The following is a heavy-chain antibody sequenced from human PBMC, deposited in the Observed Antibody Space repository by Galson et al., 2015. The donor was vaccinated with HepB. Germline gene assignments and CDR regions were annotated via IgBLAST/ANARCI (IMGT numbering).Heavy chain of an antibody. J-gene: IGHJ4*02. V-gene: IGHV3-74*01. Sequence: SLRLSCAASGFTFSSYWMHWVRQAPGKGLVWVSRINSDGSSTSYADSVKGRFTISRDNAKNTLYLQMNSLRAEDTAVYYCARGGSYYEFGDYWGQGTLVTVSS. CDR1: GFTFSSYW. CDR2: INSDGSST. D-gene: IGHD1-26*01. CDR3: ARGGSYYEFGDY.